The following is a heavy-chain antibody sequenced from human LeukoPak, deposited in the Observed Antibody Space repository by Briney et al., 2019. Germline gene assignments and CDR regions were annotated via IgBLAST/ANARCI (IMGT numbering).Heavy chain of an antibody. J-gene: IGHJ5*02. CDR1: GYTFTGYY. CDR2: INPNSGGT. CDR3: ARGPITIFGVAIGWFDP. Sequence: ASVKVSCKASGYTFTGYYMHWVRQAPGQGLEWMGWINPNSGGTNYAQKFQGRVTMTRDKSISTAYMELSRLRSDDTAVYYCARGPITIFGVAIGWFDPWGQGTLVTVSS. V-gene: IGHV1-2*02. D-gene: IGHD3-3*01.